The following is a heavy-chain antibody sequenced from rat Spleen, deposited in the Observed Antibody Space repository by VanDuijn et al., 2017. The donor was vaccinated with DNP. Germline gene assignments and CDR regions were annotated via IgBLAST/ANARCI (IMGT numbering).Heavy chain of an antibody. D-gene: IGHD1-4*01. CDR2: ISYDGSST. CDR3: AGRPPPTRGPFDY. J-gene: IGHJ2*01. V-gene: IGHV5-7*01. Sequence: EVQLVESGGGLVQPGRSLKLSCAVSRITFGDHNMAWVRQAPKKGLEWVATISYDGSSTYYRDSVKVRFTISRDNAKITLYLQMDSLRSEDTATYYCAGRPPPTRGPFDYWGQGVTVTVSS. CDR1: RITFGDHN.